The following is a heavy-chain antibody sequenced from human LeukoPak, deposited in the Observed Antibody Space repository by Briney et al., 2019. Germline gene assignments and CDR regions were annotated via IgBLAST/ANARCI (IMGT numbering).Heavy chain of an antibody. Sequence: VSVKVSCKASGYTFTGYYMHWVRQAPRQGLEWMGCFDPNTGATHYAQKFQGRVTMTRDTSIDTDFLELRSLISDDTALYYCAGYTVVRGLTLSAFDIWGQGTMVTVSS. J-gene: IGHJ3*02. D-gene: IGHD3-10*01. CDR2: FDPNTGAT. CDR3: AGYTVVRGLTLSAFDI. V-gene: IGHV1-2*02. CDR1: GYTFTGYY.